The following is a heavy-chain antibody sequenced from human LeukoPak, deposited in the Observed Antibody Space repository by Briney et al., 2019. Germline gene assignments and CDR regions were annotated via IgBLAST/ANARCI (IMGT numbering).Heavy chain of an antibody. V-gene: IGHV3-74*01. D-gene: IGHD3-9*01. CDR3: ARVGRLTGYYKYYFDY. J-gene: IGHJ4*02. CDR1: GFTFSSYA. Sequence: GGSLRLSCAASGFTFSSYAMSWVRQAPGKGLVWVSRIKGDGSSTYYADSVKGRFTISRDNAKNTLYLQMNSLRAEDTAVYYCARVGRLTGYYKYYFDYWGQGTLVTVSS. CDR2: IKGDGSST.